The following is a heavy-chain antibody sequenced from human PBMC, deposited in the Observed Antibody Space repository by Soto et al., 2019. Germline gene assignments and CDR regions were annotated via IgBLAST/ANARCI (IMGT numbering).Heavy chain of an antibody. CDR1: GGSFIGYY. D-gene: IGHD3-3*01. J-gene: IGHJ5*02. CDR2: SNHSGST. V-gene: IGHV4-34*01. CDR3: ATLGHYDFWSGFRKGNWFDP. Sequence: QVQLQQWGAGLLKPSETVSLTCAVYGGSFIGYYGTWIRQPPGKGLEWIGESNHSGSTNYNPSLKSRVTISADTSQNQFSLRLSSVTAADTAVYYCATLGHYDFWSGFRKGNWFDPWGQGTLVTVSS.